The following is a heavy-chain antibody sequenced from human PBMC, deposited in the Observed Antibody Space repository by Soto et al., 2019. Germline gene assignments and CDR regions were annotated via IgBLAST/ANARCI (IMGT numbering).Heavy chain of an antibody. CDR1: GFSVSTNY. Sequence: PGGSLRLSCAASGFSVSTNYMTWVRQAPGKGLEWVSLIYFDDNTHSANSVKGRFTISRDNSKNILYLQMNSLRAEDTAVYYCGRNPFGVPSDGVLXWGQGTLFTVSX. D-gene: IGHD3-3*01. CDR2: IYFDDNT. J-gene: IGHJ4*02. CDR3: GRNPFGVPSDGVLX. V-gene: IGHV3-53*01.